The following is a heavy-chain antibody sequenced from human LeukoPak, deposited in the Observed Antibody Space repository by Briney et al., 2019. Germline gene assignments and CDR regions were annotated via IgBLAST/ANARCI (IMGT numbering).Heavy chain of an antibody. CDR1: GFTFSNYW. Sequence: GGSLRPSCAASGFTFSNYWMSWVRQAPGKGLEWVANINQDGSVKYYVDSVKGRFTISRDNAKNSLYLQMNSLRAEDTAVYYCARIGYSSSSMDYWGQGTLVTVSS. D-gene: IGHD6-6*01. J-gene: IGHJ4*02. V-gene: IGHV3-7*01. CDR3: ARIGYSSSSMDY. CDR2: INQDGSVK.